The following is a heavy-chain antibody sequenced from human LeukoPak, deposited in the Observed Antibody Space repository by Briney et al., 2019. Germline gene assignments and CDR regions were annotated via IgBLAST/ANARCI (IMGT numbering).Heavy chain of an antibody. CDR1: GGTFSSYA. CDR2: IIPIFGTA. CDR3: ARDKLAHQLGKYYYDSSGYPGWWAFDI. V-gene: IGHV1-69*13. Sequence: SVKVSCKASGGTFSSYAISWVRQAPGQGLEWMGGIIPIFGTANYAQKFQGRVTITADESTSTAYMELSSLRSEDTAVYYCARDKLAHQLGKYYYDSSGYPGWWAFDIWGQGTMVTVSS. D-gene: IGHD3-22*01. J-gene: IGHJ3*02.